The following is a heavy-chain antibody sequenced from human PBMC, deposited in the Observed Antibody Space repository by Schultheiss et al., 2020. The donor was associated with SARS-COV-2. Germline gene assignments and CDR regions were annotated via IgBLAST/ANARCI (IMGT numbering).Heavy chain of an antibody. CDR3: AREGGYSGYDY. V-gene: IGHV4-61*08. J-gene: IGHJ4*02. CDR2: IYYSGST. CDR1: GGSISSGDYY. Sequence: SETLSLTCTVSGGSISSGDYYWSWIRQPPGKGLEWIGYIYYSGSTNYNPSLKSRVTISVDTSKNQFSLKLSSVTAADTAVYYCAREGGYSGYDYWGQGTLVTVAS. D-gene: IGHD5-12*01.